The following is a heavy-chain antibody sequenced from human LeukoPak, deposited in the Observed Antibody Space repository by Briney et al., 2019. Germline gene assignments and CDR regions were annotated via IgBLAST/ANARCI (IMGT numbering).Heavy chain of an antibody. CDR1: GFTFRSYW. CDR2: IKQDGSEK. CDR3: ASTSYGSGSYRPNYYGMDV. J-gene: IGHJ6*02. V-gene: IGHV3-7*01. D-gene: IGHD3-10*01. Sequence: GGSLRLSCAASGFTFRSYWMSWVRQAPGKGLEWVANIKQDGSEKYYVDSVKGRFTISRDNAKNSLYLQMNSLRAEDTAVYYCASTSYGSGSYRPNYYGMDVWGQGTTVTVSS.